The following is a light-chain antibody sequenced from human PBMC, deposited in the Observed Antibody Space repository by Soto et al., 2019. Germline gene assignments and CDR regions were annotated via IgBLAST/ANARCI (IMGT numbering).Light chain of an antibody. CDR3: QQYRPSPAIS. V-gene: IGKV3-20*01. CDR2: GAS. J-gene: IGKJ5*01. Sequence: DIVLTQSPGTLSLSPGERAALSCRASQSVSSSYLAWYQQKPGQAPRLLIYGASNRATGIPDRFSGSGSGTDFTLTISRLEPEDFAVYFCQQYRPSPAISFGQGTRLEIK. CDR1: QSVSSSY.